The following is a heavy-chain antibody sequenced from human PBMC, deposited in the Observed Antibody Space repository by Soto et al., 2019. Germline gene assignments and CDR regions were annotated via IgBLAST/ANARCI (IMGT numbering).Heavy chain of an antibody. CDR3: ARRKPAPLYYYYYMDV. Sequence: XSVKVSCNASGYTFTSYGISLVRHTPGQGLEWMGWISAYNGNTNYAQKLQGRVTMTTDTSTSTAYMELRSLRSEHTAVYYCARRKPAPLYYYYYMDVWGKGTTVTVSS. J-gene: IGHJ6*03. V-gene: IGHV1-18*01. CDR2: ISAYNGNT. CDR1: GYTFTSYG.